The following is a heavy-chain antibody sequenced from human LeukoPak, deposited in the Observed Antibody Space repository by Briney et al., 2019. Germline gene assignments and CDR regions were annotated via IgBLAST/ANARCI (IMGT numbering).Heavy chain of an antibody. D-gene: IGHD3-16*01. J-gene: IGHJ4*02. CDR3: ARDSDSGFQ. CDR2: IVNRGST. V-gene: IGHV4-34*12. CDR1: GGSFSFYF. Sequence: SETLSLTCTVSGGSFSFYFWHWIRQPPGKGLEWIGEIVNRGSTQYKPSLRSRVIISIDTSGNHFSLKLTSVTAADTAVYFCARDSDSGFQWGQGMLVTVSS.